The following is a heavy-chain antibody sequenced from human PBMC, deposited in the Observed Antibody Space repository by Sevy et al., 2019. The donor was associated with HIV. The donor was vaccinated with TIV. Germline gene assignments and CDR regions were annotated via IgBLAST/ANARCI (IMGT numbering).Heavy chain of an antibody. CDR2: ISTSVSRV. J-gene: IGHJ4*02. CDR3: ARDIPVAAVDY. CDR1: GFPFSNYE. Sequence: GGSLRLSCAASGFPFSNYEMNWVRQAPGKGLEWVAFISTSVSRVFYADSVKGRFTISRDNARNSLYLQMDNLRVEDTALYYRARDIPVAAVDYWGQGTLVTVSS. D-gene: IGHD6-13*01. V-gene: IGHV3-48*03.